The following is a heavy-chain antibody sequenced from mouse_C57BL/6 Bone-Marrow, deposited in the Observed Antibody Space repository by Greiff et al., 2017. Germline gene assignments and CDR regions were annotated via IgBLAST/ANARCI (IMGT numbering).Heavy chain of an antibody. CDR1: GFTFSDYG. V-gene: IGHV5-17*01. CDR3: ARPYYSSSTGDC. J-gene: IGHJ4*01. Sequence: EVKVVESGGGLVKPGGSLKLSCAASGFTFSDYGMHWVRQAPEQGLEWVAYISSGSSSINYADTVKGRFTFSRDNAHSTLFLQINSLRSEDTAMYFCARPYYSSSTGDCWGQGTSVTVSS. D-gene: IGHD1-1*01. CDR2: ISSGSSSI.